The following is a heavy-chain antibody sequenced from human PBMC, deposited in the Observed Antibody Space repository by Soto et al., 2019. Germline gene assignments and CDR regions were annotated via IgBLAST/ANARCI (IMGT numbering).Heavy chain of an antibody. V-gene: IGHV3-33*01. Sequence: LGGSLRLSCAASGFTFSSYGMHWVRQAPGKGLEWVAVIWYDGSNKYYADSVKGRFTISRDNSKNTLYLQMNSLRAEDTAVYYCARDQTAAPPKTYNWFDPWGQGTLVTVSS. J-gene: IGHJ5*02. CDR1: GFTFSSYG. D-gene: IGHD2-15*01. CDR3: ARDQTAAPPKTYNWFDP. CDR2: IWYDGSNK.